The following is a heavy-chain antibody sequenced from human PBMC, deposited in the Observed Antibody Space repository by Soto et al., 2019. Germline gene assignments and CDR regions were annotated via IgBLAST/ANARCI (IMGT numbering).Heavy chain of an antibody. CDR3: AREGGGYYYYYMDV. V-gene: IGHV3-48*01. Sequence: GGSLRLSCAASGFTFSSYSMNWVRQAPGKGLEWVSYISSSSTIYYADSVKGRFTISRDNAKNSLYLQMNSLRAEDTAVYYCAREGGGYYYYYMDVWGKGTTVTVSS. CDR1: GFTFSSYS. J-gene: IGHJ6*03. CDR2: ISSSSTI. D-gene: IGHD3-16*01.